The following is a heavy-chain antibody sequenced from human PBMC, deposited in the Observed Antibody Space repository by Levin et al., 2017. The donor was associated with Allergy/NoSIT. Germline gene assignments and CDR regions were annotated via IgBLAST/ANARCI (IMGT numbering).Heavy chain of an antibody. D-gene: IGHD1-1*01. CDR2: ISFDGTNK. J-gene: IGHJ4*02. V-gene: IGHV3-30*04. CDR3: ARDGALDTEGSSFDY. CDR1: GFNFRAYA. Sequence: GGSLRLSCAASGFNFRAYAMHWVRQAPGKGLEWLAIISFDGTNKYSADSVKGRLTVSRDNSNNTLHLEMHGLRTTDTAVYYCARDGALDTEGSSFDYWGRGTQVTVSS.